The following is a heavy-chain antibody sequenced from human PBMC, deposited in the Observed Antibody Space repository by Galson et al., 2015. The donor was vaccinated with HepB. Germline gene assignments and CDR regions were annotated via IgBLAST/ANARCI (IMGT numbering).Heavy chain of an antibody. V-gene: IGHV3-53*01. CDR2: IYSGGST. D-gene: IGHD6-13*01. CDR1: GFTVSSNY. Sequence: SLRLSCAASGFTVSSNYMSWVRQAPGKGLEWVSVIYSGGSTYYADSVKGRFTISRDNSKNTLYLQMSSLRAEDTAIYFCAKTASGKQHLDYWGQGTLVTVSS. CDR3: AKTASGKQHLDY. J-gene: IGHJ4*02.